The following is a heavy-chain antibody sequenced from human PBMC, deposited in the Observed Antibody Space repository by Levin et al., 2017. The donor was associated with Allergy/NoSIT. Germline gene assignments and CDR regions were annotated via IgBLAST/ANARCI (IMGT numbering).Heavy chain of an antibody. J-gene: IGHJ4*02. V-gene: IGHV3-49*03. CDR2: IRSKAYGGTT. CDR3: AGGGFSLFDY. Sequence: GESLKISCTASGFTFGDYAMSWFRQAPGKGLEWVGFIRSKAYGGTTEYAASVKGRFTISRDDSKSIAYLQMNSLTTEDTAVYYCAGGGFSLFDYWGQGTLVTVSS. D-gene: IGHD6-25*01. CDR1: GFTFGDYA.